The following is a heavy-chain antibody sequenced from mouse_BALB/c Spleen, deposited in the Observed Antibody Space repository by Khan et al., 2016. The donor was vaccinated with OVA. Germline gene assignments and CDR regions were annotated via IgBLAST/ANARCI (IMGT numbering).Heavy chain of an antibody. CDR1: GFTFSPYS. D-gene: IGHD4-1*01. CDR3: ATHLTGSFAY. V-gene: IGHV5-6*01. CDR2: ISSDGDYP. Sequence: EVELVESGGDLVKSGGSLKLSCAASGFTFSPYSMSWVRQTPDKRLEWVATISSDGDYPYYPDSVKGRFNISRDNAKNTLYLQMSSLKAEDTAIYYCATHLTGSFAYWGQGTLVTVSA. J-gene: IGHJ3*01.